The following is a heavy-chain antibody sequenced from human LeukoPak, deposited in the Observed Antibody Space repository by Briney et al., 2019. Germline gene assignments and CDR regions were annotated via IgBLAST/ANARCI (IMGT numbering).Heavy chain of an antibody. Sequence: GASVKVSCKASGGTFSSYAISWVRQAPGQGLEWMGGIIPIFGTANYAQKFQGRVTITADKSTSTAYMELSSLRSEDTAVYYCAIRRDTRYYYYYYMDVWGKGTTVTVSS. CDR2: IIPIFGTA. V-gene: IGHV1-69*06. CDR3: AIRRDTRYYYYYYMDV. D-gene: IGHD5-18*01. CDR1: GGTFSSYA. J-gene: IGHJ6*03.